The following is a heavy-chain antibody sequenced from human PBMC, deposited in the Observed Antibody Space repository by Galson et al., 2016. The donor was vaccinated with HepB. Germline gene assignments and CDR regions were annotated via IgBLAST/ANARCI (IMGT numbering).Heavy chain of an antibody. CDR3: ARAVWLPLSGMDV. J-gene: IGHJ6*02. CDR2: IYYSGST. V-gene: IGHV4-39*07. Sequence: ETLSLTCSVSGGSISRSSDYWGWIRQPPGKGLEWVGTIYYSGSTYYNPSLNSRVTISVDTSKNQFSLKVSSVTAADTAVYYCARAVWLPLSGMDVWGQGTTVTVSS. CDR1: GGSISRSSDY. D-gene: IGHD3-10*01.